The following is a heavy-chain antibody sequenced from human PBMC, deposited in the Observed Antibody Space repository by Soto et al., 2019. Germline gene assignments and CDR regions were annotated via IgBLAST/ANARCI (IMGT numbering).Heavy chain of an antibody. J-gene: IGHJ4*02. V-gene: IGHV4-34*01. CDR2: INHSGST. D-gene: IGHD3-22*01. CDR3: ARVGPYYYDSSGYGYFDY. Sequence: SETLSLTCAVYGGSFSGYYWSWIRHPPGKGLEWIGEINHSGSTNYNPSLKSRVTISVDTSKNQFSLKLSSVTAADTAVYYCARVGPYYYDSSGYGYFDYWGQGTLVTVSS. CDR1: GGSFSGYY.